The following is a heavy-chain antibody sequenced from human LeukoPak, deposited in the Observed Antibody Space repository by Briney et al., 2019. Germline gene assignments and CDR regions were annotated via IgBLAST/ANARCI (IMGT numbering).Heavy chain of an antibody. CDR1: GFTFSSYS. CDR2: ISSSSSTI. Sequence: PGGSLRLSCAASGFTFSSYSMNWVRQAPGKGLEWVSYISSSSSTIYYADSVKGRFTISRDNAKSSLYLQMNSLRAEDTAVYYCARDGEYQLPVNDYWGQGTLVTVSS. CDR3: ARDGEYQLPVNDY. J-gene: IGHJ4*02. D-gene: IGHD2-2*01. V-gene: IGHV3-48*04.